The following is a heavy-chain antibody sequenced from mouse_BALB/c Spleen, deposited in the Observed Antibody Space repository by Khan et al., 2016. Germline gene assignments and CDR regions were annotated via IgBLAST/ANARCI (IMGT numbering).Heavy chain of an antibody. D-gene: IGHD1-1*01. Sequence: EVQLQESGPGLVKPSQSLSLTCSVTGYSITSDYAWNWLRQFPGSQLECMGYITYSGCTNYNQTLKSQISITRDKSKYQFLRQLNSVTTEDSATYYCARDYYGSGVFDYWGQGTLVTVSA. V-gene: IGHV3-2*02. CDR2: ITYSGCT. CDR3: ARDYYGSGVFDY. J-gene: IGHJ3*01. CDR1: GYSITSDYA.